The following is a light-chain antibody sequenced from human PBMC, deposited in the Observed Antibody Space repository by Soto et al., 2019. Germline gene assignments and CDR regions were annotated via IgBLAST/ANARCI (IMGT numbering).Light chain of an antibody. V-gene: IGLV1-40*01. Sequence: QSVLTQQPSVSGAPGQRVTISCTGSSSNIGAGYDVHWYQQRPGTAPKLLIFGNTNRPSGVPDRFSGSKSGTSASLAITGLQAEDEGDYYCQSYASALSARYVFGTGTKLTVL. CDR2: GNT. CDR1: SSNIGAGYD. J-gene: IGLJ1*01. CDR3: QSYASALSARYV.